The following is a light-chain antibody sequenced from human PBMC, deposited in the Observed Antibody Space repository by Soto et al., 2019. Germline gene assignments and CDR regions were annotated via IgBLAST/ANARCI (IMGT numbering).Light chain of an antibody. CDR2: TLS. CDR1: QSLLDSDDGNTY. V-gene: IGKV2-40*01. J-gene: IGKJ2*02. CDR3: MQRIEFPSRT. Sequence: DIVMTQTPLSLPVTPGEPASISCRSSQSLLDSDDGNTYLDWYLQKPGQSPQLLIYTLSYRASGDPDRFSGSGSGTDFTLKISRVEAEDVGVYYCMQRIEFPSRTFGQGTKLEIK.